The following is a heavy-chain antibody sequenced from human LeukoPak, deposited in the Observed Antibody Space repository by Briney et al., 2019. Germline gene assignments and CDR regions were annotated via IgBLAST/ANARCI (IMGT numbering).Heavy chain of an antibody. CDR3: ARHFRYYYGSGSYHFGYNWFDP. V-gene: IGHV4-34*01. CDR1: GGSFSGYY. J-gene: IGHJ5*02. CDR2: INHSGST. D-gene: IGHD3-10*01. Sequence: PSETLSLTCAVYGGSFSGYYWSWIRQPPGKGLEWIGEINHSGSTNYNPSLKSRVTISVDTSKNQFSLKLSSVTAADTAVYYCARHFRYYYGSGSYHFGYNWFDPWGQGTLVTVSS.